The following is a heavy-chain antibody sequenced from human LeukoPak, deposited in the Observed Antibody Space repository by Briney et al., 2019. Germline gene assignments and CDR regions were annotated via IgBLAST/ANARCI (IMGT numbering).Heavy chain of an antibody. D-gene: IGHD2/OR15-2a*01. CDR2: INPSGGST. CDR3: ARRPTYSVHYYYGMDV. J-gene: IGHJ6*02. V-gene: IGHV1-46*01. Sequence: ASVKVSCKASGYTFTSYYMHWVRQAPGQGLEWMGIINPSGGSTSYAQKFQGRVTMTRDTSTSTVYMELSSLRSEDTAVYYCARRPTYSVHYYYGMDVWGQGTTVTVSS. CDR1: GYTFTSYY.